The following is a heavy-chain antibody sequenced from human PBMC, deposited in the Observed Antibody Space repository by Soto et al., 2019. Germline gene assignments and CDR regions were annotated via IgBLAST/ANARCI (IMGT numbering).Heavy chain of an antibody. D-gene: IGHD2-15*01. Sequence: GGSLRLSCAASGFTFSSYAISWVRQAPGKGLEWVSAISGSGCSTYYADSVKGRFTISRDNSKNTLYLQMNSLRAEDTAVYYCAKVSHSPNPPLSRWGQGTLVAVSS. CDR3: AKVSHSPNPPLSR. CDR2: ISGSGCST. J-gene: IGHJ4*02. CDR1: GFTFSSYA. V-gene: IGHV3-23*01.